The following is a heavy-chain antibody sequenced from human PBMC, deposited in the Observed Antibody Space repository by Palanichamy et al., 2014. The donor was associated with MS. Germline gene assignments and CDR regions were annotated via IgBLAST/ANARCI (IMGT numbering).Heavy chain of an antibody. J-gene: IGHJ3*02. D-gene: IGHD2-8*01. CDR1: TFSSYA. CDR2: ISYDGSNK. CDR3: ARDPEDIVRYAFDI. V-gene: IGHV3-30-3*01. Sequence: TFSSYAMHWVRQAPGKGLEWVAVISYDGSNKYYADSVKGRFTISRDNSKNTLYLQMNSLRAEDTAVHYCARDPEDIVRYAFDIWGQGTMVTVSS.